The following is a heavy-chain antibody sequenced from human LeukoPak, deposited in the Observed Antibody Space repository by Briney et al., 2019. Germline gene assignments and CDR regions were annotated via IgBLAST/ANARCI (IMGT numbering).Heavy chain of an antibody. Sequence: GGSLTLSCAASGYTFSDFSVNWVRQAPGEGLEWVSSISGRSNYRYYADSVRGRFTISRDDARDSLFLQMNSLRAEDTAVYFCVRLRRNSDRSGYYYYYDYWVQGTLVTVSS. CDR1: GYTFSDFS. V-gene: IGHV3-21*01. J-gene: IGHJ4*02. CDR2: ISGRSNYR. CDR3: VRLRRNSDRSGYYYYYDY. D-gene: IGHD3-22*01.